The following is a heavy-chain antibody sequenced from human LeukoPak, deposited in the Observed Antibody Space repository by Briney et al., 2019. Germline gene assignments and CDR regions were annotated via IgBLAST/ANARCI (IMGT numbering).Heavy chain of an antibody. CDR2: IYYTGPT. CDR1: GGSISSYY. D-gene: IGHD2-2*02. CDR3: AKVAHLYCSSASCYMDY. Sequence: SETLSLTCTVSGGSISSYYWNWIRQPPGKGLEWIGYIYYTGPTNYNPSLKSRVTISVDTSKNQFSLKLSSVTAADTAVYYCAKVAHLYCSSASCYMDYWGQGTLVTVSS. J-gene: IGHJ4*02. V-gene: IGHV4-59*01.